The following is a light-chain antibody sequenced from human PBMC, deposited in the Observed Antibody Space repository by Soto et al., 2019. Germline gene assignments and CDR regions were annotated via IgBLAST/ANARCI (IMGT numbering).Light chain of an antibody. CDR1: QSVGYA. V-gene: IGKV3-20*01. J-gene: IGKJ5*01. CDR2: DAS. Sequence: ENVLTQSPGTLSLSPGERATLSCRASQSVGYALAWYQQKPGQAPRLLISDASSRATGVPDRFSGSVSGTDFTLTISRLEPEDFALYYCQQYGPSLITFGQGTRLEIK. CDR3: QQYGPSLIT.